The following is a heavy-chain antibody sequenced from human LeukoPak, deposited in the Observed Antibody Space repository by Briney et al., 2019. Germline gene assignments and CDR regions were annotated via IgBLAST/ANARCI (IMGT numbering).Heavy chain of an antibody. CDR3: ARGGVFQGYYQFDY. J-gene: IGHJ4*02. V-gene: IGHV4-59*01. D-gene: IGHD3-22*01. Sequence: SETLSLTCTVSGGSISRYYWSWIRQPPGKGLEWIGYIYYSGSTNYNPSLKSRVTISVDTSKNQFSLKLSSVTAADTAVYYCARGGVFQGYYQFDYWGQGTLVTVSS. CDR1: GGSISRYY. CDR2: IYYSGST.